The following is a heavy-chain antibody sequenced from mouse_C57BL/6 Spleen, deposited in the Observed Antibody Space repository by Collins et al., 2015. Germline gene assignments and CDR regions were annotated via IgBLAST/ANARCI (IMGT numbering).Heavy chain of an antibody. D-gene: IGHD2-3*01. Sequence: EVHLQQSGPELVKPGASVKISCKASGYSFTDYYMHWVKQSHVKSLEWIGRINPYNGATTYNQNFKDKASLTVDESPSTAYMELHSLTSEDSSVYYCARSPDGYFYAMDYWGQGTSVTVSS. CDR1: GYSFTDYY. J-gene: IGHJ4*01. CDR2: INPYNGAT. CDR3: ARSPDGYFYAMDY. V-gene: IGHV1-18*01.